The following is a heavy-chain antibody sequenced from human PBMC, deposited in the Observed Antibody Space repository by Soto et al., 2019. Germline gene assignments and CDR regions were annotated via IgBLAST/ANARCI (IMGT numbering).Heavy chain of an antibody. CDR1: GGSISSYY. Sequence: SETLSLTCTVSGGSISSYYWSWIRQPPGKGLEWIGYIYYSGSTNYNPSLKSRVTISRDNAKNSLYLQMNNLRDDDTALYYCVRDAHRGGDYDYWGQGALVTVSS. CDR3: VRDAHRGGDYDY. J-gene: IGHJ4*02. D-gene: IGHD3-16*01. V-gene: IGHV4-59*12. CDR2: IYYSGST.